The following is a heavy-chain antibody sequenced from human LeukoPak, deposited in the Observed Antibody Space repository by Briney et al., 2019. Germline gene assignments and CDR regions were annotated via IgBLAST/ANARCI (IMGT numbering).Heavy chain of an antibody. Sequence: ASVKVSCKASGYTFTGYYMHWVRQAPGQGLEWMGWINPNSGGTNYAQKFQGRVTMTRDTSISTAYMELSRLRSDDTAMYYCARAPPADRGVGYLDNWGQGTLVTVSS. J-gene: IGHJ4*02. D-gene: IGHD2-8*02. CDR2: INPNSGGT. CDR1: GYTFTGYY. V-gene: IGHV1-2*02. CDR3: ARAPPADRGVGYLDN.